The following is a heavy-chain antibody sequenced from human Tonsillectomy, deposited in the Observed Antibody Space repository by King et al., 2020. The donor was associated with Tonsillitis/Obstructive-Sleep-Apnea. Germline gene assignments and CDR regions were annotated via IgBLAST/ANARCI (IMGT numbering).Heavy chain of an antibody. D-gene: IGHD6-6*01. V-gene: IGHV4-31*03. J-gene: IGHJ4*02. Sequence: PLQESGPGLVKPSQTLSLTCTVSGGSISSGGYYWSWIRQHPGKGLEWIGYIYYSGSTYYNPSLKSRVTISVDTSKNQFSLKLSSVTAADTAVYYCAREIAAPYYFDYWGQGTLVTVSS. CDR3: AREIAAPYYFDY. CDR1: GGSISSGGYY. CDR2: IYYSGST.